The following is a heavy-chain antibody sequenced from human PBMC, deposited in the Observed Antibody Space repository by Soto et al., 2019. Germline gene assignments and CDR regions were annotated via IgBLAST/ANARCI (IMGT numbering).Heavy chain of an antibody. CDR3: ARATAAAGINFDY. V-gene: IGHV4-59*01. CDR1: GGCIRSYE. Sequence: SETLALTCTVSGGCIRSYEWSGIRQPPGKGLEWIGYIYYSGSTNYNPSLKSRVTISVDTSKNQFSLKLSSVTAADTAVYYCARATAAAGINFDYWGQGTLVTVSS. D-gene: IGHD6-13*01. J-gene: IGHJ4*02. CDR2: IYYSGST.